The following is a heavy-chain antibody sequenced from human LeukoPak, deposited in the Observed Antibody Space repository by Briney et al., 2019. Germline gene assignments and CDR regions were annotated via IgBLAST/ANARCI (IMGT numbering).Heavy chain of an antibody. Sequence: PGGSLRLSCAASGFTFSSYALHWVRQAPGQGLEWVADISYDGNKKYYADSVKGRFTFSRDNSKNTLYLQMNSLRVEDTAVYYCARDGGRHNFDYWGQGTLVTVSS. CDR3: ARDGGRHNFDY. CDR2: ISYDGNKK. J-gene: IGHJ4*02. D-gene: IGHD2-15*01. V-gene: IGHV3-30-3*01. CDR1: GFTFSSYA.